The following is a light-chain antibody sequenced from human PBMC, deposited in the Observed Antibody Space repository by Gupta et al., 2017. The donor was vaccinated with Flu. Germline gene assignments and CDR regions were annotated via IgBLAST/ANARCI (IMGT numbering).Light chain of an antibody. J-gene: IGLJ1*01. CDR2: GIN. Sequence: QSVLTQPLSVSGAPGQRVTISCAGSSSNIGAGFDVHWHQQLPVTAPNLLIYGINNRPSGVPDRFSCSKYGTSASLAITGLPADDEADYYCQSYDSSLSGSRIFGSGTKVTV. CDR1: SSNIGAGFD. V-gene: IGLV1-40*01. CDR3: QSYDSSLSGSRI.